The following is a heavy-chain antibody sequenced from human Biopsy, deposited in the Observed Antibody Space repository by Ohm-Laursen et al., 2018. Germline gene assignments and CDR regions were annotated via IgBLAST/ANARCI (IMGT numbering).Heavy chain of an antibody. CDR1: GGTFSNYG. Sequence: VASVKVSCKAPGGTFSNYGVNWVRQAPGQGLERLGGNIPILGTGNYAQKFQDRVTVAADTSTSTATMELRSLRSDDTAVYYCATKLTGYFHHWGQGTLVIVSS. D-gene: IGHD3-9*01. CDR2: NIPILGTG. J-gene: IGHJ1*01. V-gene: IGHV1-69*06. CDR3: ATKLTGYFHH.